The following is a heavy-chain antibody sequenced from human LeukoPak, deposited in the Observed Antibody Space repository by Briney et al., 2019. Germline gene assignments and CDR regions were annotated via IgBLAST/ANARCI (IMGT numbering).Heavy chain of an antibody. V-gene: IGHV4-4*07. Sequence: PSETLSLTCTVSGGSISSYYWSWIRQPAGKGLEWIGRIYTSGSTNYNPPLKSRVTMSVDTSKNQFSLKLSSVTAADTAVYYCARDNGYDILTGYPFDYWGQGTLVTVSS. J-gene: IGHJ4*02. CDR3: ARDNGYDILTGYPFDY. CDR1: GGSISSYY. D-gene: IGHD3-9*01. CDR2: IYTSGST.